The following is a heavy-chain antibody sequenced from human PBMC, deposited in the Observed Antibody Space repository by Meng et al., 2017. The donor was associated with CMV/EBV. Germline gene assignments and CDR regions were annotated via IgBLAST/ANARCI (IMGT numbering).Heavy chain of an antibody. CDR3: ARGSWFDY. J-gene: IGHJ4*02. CDR1: GFTFSSYW. CDR2: IKQDGSEK. D-gene: IGHD3-10*01. Sequence: GESLKISCAASGFTFSSYWMSWVRQAPGKGLEWVANIKQDGSEKYYVDSVKGRFTISRDNAKNSLYLQMNSLRAEETAVYYCARGSWFDYWGQGTLVTVSS. V-gene: IGHV3-7*01.